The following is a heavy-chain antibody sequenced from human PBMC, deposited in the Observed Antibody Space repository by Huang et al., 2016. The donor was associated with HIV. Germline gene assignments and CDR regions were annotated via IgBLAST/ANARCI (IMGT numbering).Heavy chain of an antibody. CDR1: GFAFNTYS. CDR3: ARDFGVTGIAFKAFDL. D-gene: IGHD3-10*01. Sequence: EVQLVESGGGLVKPGGSLRLSWAASGFAFNTYSMNWGRQAPGKGLEWVSSITGSSTYVYYADSVEGRFTISRDNAKNLLYLQMNSLRAEDTAIFYCARDFGVTGIAFKAFDLWGQGTMVTVSP. V-gene: IGHV3-21*06. CDR2: ITGSSTYV. J-gene: IGHJ3*01.